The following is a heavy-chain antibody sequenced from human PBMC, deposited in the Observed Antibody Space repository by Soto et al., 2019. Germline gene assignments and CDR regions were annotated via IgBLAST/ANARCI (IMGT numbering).Heavy chain of an antibody. V-gene: IGHV4-39*01. CDR3: ARSVSYYDSSGYYSVSRYYYGMDV. CDR1: GGSISSSSYY. J-gene: IGHJ6*02. CDR2: IYYSGST. Sequence: PSETLSLTCTVSGGSISSSSYYWGWIRQPPGKGLEWIGSIYYSGSTYYNPSLKSRVTISVDTSKNQFSLKLSSVTAADTAVYYCARSVSYYDSSGYYSVSRYYYGMDVWGQGTQVTVSS. D-gene: IGHD3-22*01.